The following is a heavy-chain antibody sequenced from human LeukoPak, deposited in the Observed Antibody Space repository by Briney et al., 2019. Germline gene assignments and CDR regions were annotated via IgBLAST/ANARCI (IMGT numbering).Heavy chain of an antibody. V-gene: IGHV4-39*01. CDR1: GGSISSSSYY. CDR3: ARQYDSSGYYPYYFDY. Sequence: SETLSLTCTVSGGSISSSSYYWGWIRQPPAKGLEWFGSIYYSGSTYYNPSLKSRVTISVDTSKNQFSLKLSFVTAADTAVYYCARQYDSSGYYPYYFDYWGQGTLVTVSS. D-gene: IGHD3-22*01. CDR2: IYYSGST. J-gene: IGHJ4*02.